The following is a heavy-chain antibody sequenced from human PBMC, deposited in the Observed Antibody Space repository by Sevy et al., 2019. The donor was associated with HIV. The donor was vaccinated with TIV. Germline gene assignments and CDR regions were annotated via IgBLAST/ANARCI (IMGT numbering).Heavy chain of an antibody. CDR1: GFTFSSYA. V-gene: IGHV3-30-3*01. D-gene: IGHD5-18*01. CDR3: AGERVQLWSGSLENYYYYGMNV. Sequence: GGSLRLSCAASGFTFSSYAMHWVRQAPGKGLEWVALISYDGNNKYYAYSVKGRFTISRDNSKNTLYLQMNSLRAEDKAVYYCAGERVQLWSGSLENYYYYGMNVWGQGTTVTVSS. CDR2: ISYDGNNK. J-gene: IGHJ6*02.